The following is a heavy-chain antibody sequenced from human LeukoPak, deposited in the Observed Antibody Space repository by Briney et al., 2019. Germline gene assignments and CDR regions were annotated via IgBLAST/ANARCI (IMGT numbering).Heavy chain of an antibody. CDR3: ARLAGYSYATDYYGMDV. V-gene: IGHV3-30*04. CDR1: GFTFSSYA. J-gene: IGHJ6*02. CDR2: ISYDGSNK. Sequence: GGSLRLSCAASGFTFSSYAMSWVRQAPGKGLEWVAVISYDGSNKYYADSVKGRFTISRDNSKNTLYLQMNSLRAEDTAVYYCARLAGYSYATDYYGMDVWGQGTTVTVSS. D-gene: IGHD5-18*01.